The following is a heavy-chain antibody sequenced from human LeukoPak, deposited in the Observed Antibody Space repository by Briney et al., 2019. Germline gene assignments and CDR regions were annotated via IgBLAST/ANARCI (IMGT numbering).Heavy chain of an antibody. CDR1: GFTVSSNY. D-gene: IGHD4-23*01. CDR2: LYSGGTT. Sequence: GGSLRLSCAAPGFTVSSNYMSWVRQAPGKGLEWVSVLYSGGTTYYADSVKGRFTISRDSSKNTLYLQMNSLRAEDTAVYYCARDRVTDYWGQGTLVTVSS. CDR3: ARDRVTDY. J-gene: IGHJ4*02. V-gene: IGHV3-66*01.